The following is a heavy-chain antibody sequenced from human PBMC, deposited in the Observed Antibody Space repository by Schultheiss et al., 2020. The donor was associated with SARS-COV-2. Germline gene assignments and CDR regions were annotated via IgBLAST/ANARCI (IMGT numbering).Heavy chain of an antibody. V-gene: IGHV3-74*01. CDR2: INTEETST. Sequence: GGSLRLSCAASGFTFRNYWMHWVRQAPGKGLVWVSRINTEETSTSYADSVKGRFTISRDNAKNTLYLQMNSLKTEDTVVYYCARGGGATMPGSFWGQGTLVTVSS. CDR1: GFTFRNYW. J-gene: IGHJ4*02. CDR3: ARGGGATMPGSF. D-gene: IGHD1-26*01.